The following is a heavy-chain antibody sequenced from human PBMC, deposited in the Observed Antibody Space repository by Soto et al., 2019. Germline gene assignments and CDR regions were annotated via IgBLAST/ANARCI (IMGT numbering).Heavy chain of an antibody. CDR3: ARDYGDYSFFFDY. CDR1: GGSIGNYY. Sequence: SETLSLTCTVSGGSIGNYYCSWIRQPPGKGLEWIGYIYYSGSTNYNPSLKSRVTISVDTSKNQFSLKLSSVTAADTAVYYCARDYGDYSFFFDYWGQGALVTVSS. CDR2: IYYSGST. J-gene: IGHJ4*02. V-gene: IGHV4-59*01. D-gene: IGHD4-17*01.